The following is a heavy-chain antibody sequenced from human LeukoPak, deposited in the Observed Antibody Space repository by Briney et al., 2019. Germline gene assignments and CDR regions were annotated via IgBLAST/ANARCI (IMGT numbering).Heavy chain of an antibody. J-gene: IGHJ6*02. CDR2: ISYDGSDK. CDR1: GFTFSSYG. CDR3: GKDLVVTTVYYFYYGMDV. V-gene: IGHV3-30*18. D-gene: IGHD2/OR15-2a*01. Sequence: GRSLRLSCAASGFTFSSYGMHWVRQAPGKGLEWVAVISYDGSDKYYADSVKGRFTISRDNSKITLYLQMNSLRAEDTAVYYCGKDLVVTTVYYFYYGMDVRGQGTTVTVSS.